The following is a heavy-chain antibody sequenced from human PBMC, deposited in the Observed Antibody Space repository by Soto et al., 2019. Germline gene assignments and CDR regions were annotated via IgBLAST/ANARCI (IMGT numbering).Heavy chain of an antibody. V-gene: IGHV5-10-1*01. CDR1: GYSVTSYW. J-gene: IGHJ6*02. D-gene: IGHD3-22*01. Sequence: PGESLKISCKGSGYSVTSYWISWVRQMPGKGLEWMGRIDPSDSYTNYSPSFQGHVTISADKSISTAYLQWSSLKASDTAMYYCARRDSSGYYSLYYYYGMDVWGQGTTVTVSS. CDR2: IDPSDSYT. CDR3: ARRDSSGYYSLYYYYGMDV.